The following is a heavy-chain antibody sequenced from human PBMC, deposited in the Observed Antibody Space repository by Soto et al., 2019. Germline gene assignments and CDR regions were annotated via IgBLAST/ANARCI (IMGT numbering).Heavy chain of an antibody. CDR2: VYYSGST. Sequence: KPSETLSLTCTVSGVSVSSYSWTWVRQPPGKGLEWIGYVYYSGSTHYNPSLKSRVTISLDTSKNQFSLKLTSVTAADTAMYFCASSPPAMVAPNIWGQGTLGTVSS. V-gene: IGHV4-59*02. CDR1: GVSVSSYS. D-gene: IGHD5-18*01. CDR3: ASSPPAMVAPNI. J-gene: IGHJ4*02.